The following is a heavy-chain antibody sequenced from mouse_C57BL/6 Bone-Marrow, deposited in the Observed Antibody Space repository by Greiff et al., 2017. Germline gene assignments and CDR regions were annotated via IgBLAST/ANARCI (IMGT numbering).Heavy chain of an antibody. CDR2: INYDGSST. D-gene: IGHD3-2*02. J-gene: IGHJ3*01. Sequence: EVMLVESEGGLVQPGSSMKLSCTASGFTFSDYYMAWVRQVPEKGLEWVANINYDGSSTYYLDSLKIRFIISRDNAKNILYLQMSSLKSEDTATYYCARGSPDSSGPFAYWGQGTLVTVSA. V-gene: IGHV5-16*01. CDR1: GFTFSDYY. CDR3: ARGSPDSSGPFAY.